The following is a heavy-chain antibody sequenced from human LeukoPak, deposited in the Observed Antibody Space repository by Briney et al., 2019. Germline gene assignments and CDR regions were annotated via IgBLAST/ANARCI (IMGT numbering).Heavy chain of an antibody. V-gene: IGHV4-31*03. J-gene: IGHJ4*02. D-gene: IGHD3-3*01. CDR2: IYYSGST. CDR1: GGSISSGGYY. Sequence: SETLSLTCTVSGGSISSGGYYWSWIRQHPGKGLEWIGYIYYSGSTYYNPSLKSRVTISVDTSKNQFSLKLSSVTAADTAVYYCARAGGFFSPFGYWGQGTLVTVSS. CDR3: ARAGGFFSPFGY.